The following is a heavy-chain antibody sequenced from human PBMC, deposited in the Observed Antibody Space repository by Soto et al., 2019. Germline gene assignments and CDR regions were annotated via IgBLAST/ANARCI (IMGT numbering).Heavy chain of an antibody. J-gene: IGHJ4*02. D-gene: IGHD3-22*01. CDR1: VLTFSSYS. Sequence: GASLPLSCASSVLTFSSYSRNWVRQAPGKGLEWVSYISSSSSTIYYADSVKGRFTISRDNAKNSLYLQMNSLRDEDTAVYYCARAPGYYDSSGYPFDYWGQGT. CDR2: ISSSSSTI. V-gene: IGHV3-48*02. CDR3: ARAPGYYDSSGYPFDY.